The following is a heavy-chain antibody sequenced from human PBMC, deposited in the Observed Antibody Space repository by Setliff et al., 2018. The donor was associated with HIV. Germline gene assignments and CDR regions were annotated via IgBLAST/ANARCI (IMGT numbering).Heavy chain of an antibody. V-gene: IGHV3-23*01. J-gene: IGHJ3*02. D-gene: IGHD3-22*01. CDR1: GYTFNNYA. CDR3: AKGFYYDSGDGRVRAFDI. Sequence: PGGSLRLSCAASGYTFNNYAMSWVRQAPGKGLEWVSTVAGNAVNTYHADSVKGRFTISRDNSKNTLYLQMNSLRAEDTAVYFCAKGFYYDSGDGRVRAFDIWGQGTMVTVS. CDR2: VAGNAVNT.